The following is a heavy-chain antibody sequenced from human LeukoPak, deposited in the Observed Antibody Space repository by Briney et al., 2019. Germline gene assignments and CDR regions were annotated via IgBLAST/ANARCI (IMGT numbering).Heavy chain of an antibody. V-gene: IGHV4-59*01. CDR3: ARGRVGDSSGYLSDY. CDR2: IYYSGST. CDR1: GGSISSYY. D-gene: IGHD3-22*01. Sequence: PSETLSLTCTVSGGSISSYYWSWLRQPPGKGLEWIGYIYYSGSTNYNPSLKSRVTISVDTSKNQFSLKLSSVTAADTAVYYCARGRVGDSSGYLSDYWGQGTLVTVFS. J-gene: IGHJ4*02.